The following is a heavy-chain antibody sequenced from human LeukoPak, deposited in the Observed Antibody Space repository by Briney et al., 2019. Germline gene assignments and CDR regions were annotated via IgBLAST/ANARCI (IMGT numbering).Heavy chain of an antibody. D-gene: IGHD6-19*01. CDR1: GFTFSSYG. J-gene: IGHJ4*02. Sequence: GGSLRLSCAASGFTFSSYGMHWVRQAPGKGLEWVAVISYDGSNKYYADSVKGRFTISRDNSKNTLYLQMNSLRAEDTAAYYCAKDPSAYRQWLVGYFDYWGQGTLVTVSS. CDR2: ISYDGSNK. CDR3: AKDPSAYRQWLVGYFDY. V-gene: IGHV3-30*18.